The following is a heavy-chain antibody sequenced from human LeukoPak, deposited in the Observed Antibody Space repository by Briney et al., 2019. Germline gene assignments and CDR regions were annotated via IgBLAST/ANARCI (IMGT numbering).Heavy chain of an antibody. V-gene: IGHV1-2*02. D-gene: IGHD3-10*01. CDR3: ARRNRRGSGSYYAFDP. CDR1: GYTCTGYY. Sequence: ASVKVSCKASGYTCTGYYMRWVRQAPGQGLEWMGWINPNSGGTNYAQKFQGRVTMTRDTSISTAYMELSRLRSDDTAVYYCARRNRRGSGSYYAFDPWGQGTLVTVSS. CDR2: INPNSGGT. J-gene: IGHJ5*02.